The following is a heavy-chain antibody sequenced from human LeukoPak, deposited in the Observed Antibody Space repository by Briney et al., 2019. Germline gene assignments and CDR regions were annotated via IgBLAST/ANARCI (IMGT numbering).Heavy chain of an antibody. V-gene: IGHV3-30-3*01. J-gene: IGHJ4*02. CDR1: GFPFSTYA. Sequence: PGGSLRLSCAASGFPFSTYAMYWVRQAPGKGLEWVAVISYDGSNKYYADSVKGRFTISRDNSKNTLYLQMNSLRAEDTAVYFCARDAAIVGATNFDYWGQGTLVTVSS. CDR2: ISYDGSNK. CDR3: ARDAAIVGATNFDY. D-gene: IGHD1-26*01.